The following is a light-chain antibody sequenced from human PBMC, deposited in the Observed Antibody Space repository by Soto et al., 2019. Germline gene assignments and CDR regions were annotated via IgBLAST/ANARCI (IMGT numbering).Light chain of an antibody. Sequence: DIQMTQSPSSLSASVGDRVTITCRASQSISSYLNWYQQKPGQAPKLLIYAASSLQSGVPSRFSGSGSGTDFTITISSLQPEDFATYYCQQSYSTPLYTFGQGTKLEIK. V-gene: IGKV1-39*01. J-gene: IGKJ2*01. CDR2: AAS. CDR1: QSISSY. CDR3: QQSYSTPLYT.